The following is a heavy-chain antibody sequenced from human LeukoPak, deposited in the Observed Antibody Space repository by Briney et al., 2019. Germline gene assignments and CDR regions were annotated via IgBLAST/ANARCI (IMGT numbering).Heavy chain of an antibody. D-gene: IGHD3-10*01. V-gene: IGHV1-18*01. Sequence: ASVKVSCKASGYTFTTYGISWVRQAPGHGLEWMGWISTFNGHTNYAQKFQGRVTMTTDSSTSTAYMELWSLRSDDTAVYYCARDLRYYYGSGIGGYFDYWGQGTLVTVSS. CDR2: ISTFNGHT. CDR1: GYTFTTYG. J-gene: IGHJ4*02. CDR3: ARDLRYYYGSGIGGYFDY.